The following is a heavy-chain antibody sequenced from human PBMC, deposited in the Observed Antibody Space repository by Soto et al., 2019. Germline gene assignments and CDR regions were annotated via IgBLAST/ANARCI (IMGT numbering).Heavy chain of an antibody. Sequence: NPVGSLRLSCAASGFTFSSYSMNWARQAPGEGLEWVSSISSSSSYIYYADSVKGRFTISRDNAKNSLYLQMNSLRAEDTAVYYCARGLDGSGWYYPPLVDYWGQGTLVTVSS. J-gene: IGHJ4*02. CDR1: GFTFSSYS. V-gene: IGHV3-21*01. CDR2: ISSSSSYI. D-gene: IGHD6-19*01. CDR3: ARGLDGSGWYYPPLVDY.